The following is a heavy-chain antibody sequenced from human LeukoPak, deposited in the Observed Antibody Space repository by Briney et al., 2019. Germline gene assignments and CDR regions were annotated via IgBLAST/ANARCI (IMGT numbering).Heavy chain of an antibody. D-gene: IGHD3-22*01. V-gene: IGHV4-59*12. CDR3: AIQLNYYDSSGYYYPDY. Sequence: SETLSLTCTVSGGSISSYYWSWIRQPPGKGLEWIGYIYYSGSTNYNPSLKSRVTISVDTSKNQFSLKLSSVTAADTAVYYCAIQLNYYDSSGYYYPDYWGQGTLVTVSS. CDR2: IYYSGST. J-gene: IGHJ4*02. CDR1: GGSISSYY.